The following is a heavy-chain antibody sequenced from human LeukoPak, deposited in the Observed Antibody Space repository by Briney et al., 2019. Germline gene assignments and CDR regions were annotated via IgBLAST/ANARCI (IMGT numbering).Heavy chain of an antibody. CDR1: GITLSNYG. V-gene: IGHV3-23*01. J-gene: IGHJ4*02. Sequence: SGGSLRLSCAVSGITLSNYGMSWVRQAPGKGLEWVAGISDTGGSTNYADSVKGRFTISRDNPKNTLYLQMHSLRAEDTAVYFCAKRGVVIRVILVGFHKQAYYFDSWGQGALVTVSS. CDR2: ISDTGGST. D-gene: IGHD3-22*01. CDR3: AKRGVVIRVILVGFHKQAYYFDS.